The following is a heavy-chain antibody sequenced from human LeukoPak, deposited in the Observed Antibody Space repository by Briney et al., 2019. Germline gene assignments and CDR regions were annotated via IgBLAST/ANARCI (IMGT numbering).Heavy chain of an antibody. V-gene: IGHV3-15*01. CDR1: GFTFSNAW. D-gene: IGHD6-19*01. CDR2: IKSKTDGGTT. J-gene: IGHJ4*02. Sequence: GESLRLSCAASGFTFSNAWMNWVRQAPGKGLEWVGRIKSKTDGGTTDYAAPVKGRFTISRDDSKNTLYLQMNSLKTEDTAVYYCTTNDEYSRGWSFWGQGTLVTVPS. CDR3: TTNDEYSRGWSF.